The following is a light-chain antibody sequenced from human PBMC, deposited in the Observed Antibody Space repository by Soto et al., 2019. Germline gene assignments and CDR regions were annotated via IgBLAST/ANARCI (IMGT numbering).Light chain of an antibody. Sequence: QSVLTQPPSVSGAPGQRVTISCTGSSSNIGAGYDVHWYQQLPGTAPKLLIYGNNNRPSGVPDRFSGSKSGTSASLAITGLQAEDEADYYCQSYGSNLSVLYVFGTGTKVTVL. J-gene: IGLJ1*01. CDR1: SSNIGAGYD. CDR3: QSYGSNLSVLYV. CDR2: GNN. V-gene: IGLV1-40*01.